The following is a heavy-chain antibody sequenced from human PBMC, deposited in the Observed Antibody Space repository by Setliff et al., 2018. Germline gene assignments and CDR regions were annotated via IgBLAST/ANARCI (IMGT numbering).Heavy chain of an antibody. CDR3: ARGRQVHRHLVIVPAAAFDF. Sequence: ASVKVSCKASGYTFTEYYIHWIRQAPGQGLEWMGWINANGGANGQSYKFRGRVTMTRDTSISTVFMELNRLTSDDTAVYYCARGRQVHRHLVIVPAAAFDFWGQGARVTVSS. J-gene: IGHJ4*02. V-gene: IGHV1-2*07. CDR2: INANGGAN. CDR1: GYTFTEYY. D-gene: IGHD2-2*01.